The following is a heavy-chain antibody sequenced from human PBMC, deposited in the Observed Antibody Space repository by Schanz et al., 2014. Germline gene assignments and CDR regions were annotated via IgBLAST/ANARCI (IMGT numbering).Heavy chain of an antibody. CDR1: GFTFSNFA. J-gene: IGHJ4*02. CDR3: GRDYSGGALDS. Sequence: QVQLVESGGGVVQPGRSLRLSCAASGFTFSNFAMHWVRQAPGKGLELVTIISHDGSIQYGADSVKGRFTLSRDNSKNTMDLQMNSLRPEDTAVYYCGRDYSGGALDSWGQGTLVTVSS. CDR2: ISHDGSIQ. V-gene: IGHV3-30*04. D-gene: IGHD6-19*01.